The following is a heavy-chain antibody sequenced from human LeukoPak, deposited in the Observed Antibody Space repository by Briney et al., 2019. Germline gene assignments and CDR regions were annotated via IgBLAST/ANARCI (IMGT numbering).Heavy chain of an antibody. Sequence: ASVKVSCKASGYIFSNYGISWVRQAPGQGLEWMGWISNYDGRTNFAQNFQGRVTMTTDTSTSTAYMELRSLRSDDTAVYYCARTLRGGYSYGVLNWFDPWGQGTLVTVSS. V-gene: IGHV1-18*01. D-gene: IGHD5-18*01. J-gene: IGHJ5*02. CDR2: ISNYDGRT. CDR1: GYIFSNYG. CDR3: ARTLRGGYSYGVLNWFDP.